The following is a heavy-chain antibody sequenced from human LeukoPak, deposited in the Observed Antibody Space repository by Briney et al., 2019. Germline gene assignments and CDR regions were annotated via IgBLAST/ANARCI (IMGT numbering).Heavy chain of an antibody. J-gene: IGHJ4*02. V-gene: IGHV1-69*06. CDR1: GGTFSSYA. CDR2: ISPMFDTT. CDR3: ARDHRQYSSSSWFDY. D-gene: IGHD6-6*01. Sequence: ASVKVSCKASGGTFSSYAISWVRQAPGQGLEWMGGISPMFDTTNYAQKFQGRVTITADKSTSTTYMELSSLRSEDTAVYYCARDHRQYSSSSWFDYWGQGTLVTVSS.